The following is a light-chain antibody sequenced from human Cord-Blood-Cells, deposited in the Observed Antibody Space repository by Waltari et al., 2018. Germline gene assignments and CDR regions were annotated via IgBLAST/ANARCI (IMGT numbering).Light chain of an antibody. CDR3: SSYAGSNNYV. V-gene: IGLV2-8*01. Sequence: QSALTQPPSASGSPGQSVTISCTGTSSDVGGYNYVSWYQQHPGKAPKLMIYEVSKRPSGFPYRCSGSNAPDTASMTVSGRQAEDEADYYCSSYAGSNNYVFGTGTKVTVL. J-gene: IGLJ1*01. CDR2: EVS. CDR1: SSDVGGYNY.